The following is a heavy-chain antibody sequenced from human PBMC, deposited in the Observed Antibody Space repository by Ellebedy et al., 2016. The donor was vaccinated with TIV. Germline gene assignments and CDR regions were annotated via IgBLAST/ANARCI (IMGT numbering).Heavy chain of an antibody. Sequence: ASVKVSCKASGYNFTSYAIHWVRQAPGQRLEWMGWINTGNGDTRYSQRLQGRVTINRDTAASTAYMELSSLKSDDTAVYYCARGLASSGAPCWGQGTLVTVSS. CDR3: ARGLASSGAPC. J-gene: IGHJ4*02. CDR2: INTGNGDT. CDR1: GYNFTSYA. D-gene: IGHD2-8*02. V-gene: IGHV1-3*04.